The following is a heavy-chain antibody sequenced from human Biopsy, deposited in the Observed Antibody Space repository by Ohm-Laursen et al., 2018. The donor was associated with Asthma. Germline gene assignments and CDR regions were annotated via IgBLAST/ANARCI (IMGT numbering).Heavy chain of an antibody. V-gene: IGHV1-69*13. CDR3: ARCQVGYSSGWSLLLKKIYYSGMDV. CDR2: IMTVFGTT. D-gene: IGHD6-19*01. Sequence: GASVKVSCKASGGSFSNFAISWVRQAPGQGLEWLGGIMTVFGTTNYAQKFQGRVTITADESTSTAYMGVTSLRSEDTAIYYCARCQVGYSSGWSLLLKKIYYSGMDVWGQGTAVTVSS. CDR1: GGSFSNFA. J-gene: IGHJ6*02.